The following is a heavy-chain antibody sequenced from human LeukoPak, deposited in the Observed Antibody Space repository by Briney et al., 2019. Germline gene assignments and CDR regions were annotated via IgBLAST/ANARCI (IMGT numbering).Heavy chain of an antibody. J-gene: IGHJ4*02. Sequence: GGSLRLSCAASGFTFSSYGMHWVRQAPGKGLEWVAVISYDGSNKYYADSVKGRYTISRDNSKNTLYLQMNSLRAEDTAVYYCAKGGGFGEWEARSFDYWGQGTLVTVSS. D-gene: IGHD3-10*01. CDR2: ISYDGSNK. CDR1: GFTFSSYG. CDR3: AKGGGFGEWEARSFDY. V-gene: IGHV3-30*18.